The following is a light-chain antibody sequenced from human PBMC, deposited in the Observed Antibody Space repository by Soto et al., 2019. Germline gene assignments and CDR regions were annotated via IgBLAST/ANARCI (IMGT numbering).Light chain of an antibody. CDR2: DVR. J-gene: IGLJ1*01. CDR3: SSYTSSSTLYV. CDR1: SSEVGGYNY. V-gene: IGLV2-14*01. Sequence: HSVLTQPASVSGSPGQSITICCTGTSSEVGGYNYVSWYQQHPGKAPKLMIYDVRNRPSGVSNRFSGSKSGNTASLTISGLQAEDEADYYCSSYTSSSTLYVFGTGTKVTVL.